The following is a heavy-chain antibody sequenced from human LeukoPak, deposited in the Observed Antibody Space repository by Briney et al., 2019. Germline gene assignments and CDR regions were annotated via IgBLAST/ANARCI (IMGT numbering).Heavy chain of an antibody. Sequence: GGSLRLSCAASGFTFSSYSMNWVRQAPGKGLEWVSSISSSSSYIYYADSVKGRFTISRDNAKNSLYLQMNSLRAEDTAVYSCEEAGRGGAISMVRGVKGDYYYMDVWGKGTTVTISS. CDR3: EEAGRGGAISMVRGVKGDYYYMDV. CDR2: ISSSSSYI. J-gene: IGHJ6*03. V-gene: IGHV3-21*04. CDR1: GFTFSSYS. D-gene: IGHD3-10*01.